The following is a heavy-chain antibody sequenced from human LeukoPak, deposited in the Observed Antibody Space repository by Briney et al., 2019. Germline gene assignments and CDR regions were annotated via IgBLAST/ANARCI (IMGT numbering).Heavy chain of an antibody. J-gene: IGHJ4*02. CDR2: FDPEDGET. CDR3: ATRVACSSTSCYSFDY. Sequence: VASVKVSCKVSGYTLTGLSMHWVRQAPGKGLEWMGGFDPEDGETIYAQKFQGRVTMTEDTSTDTAYMELSSLRSEDTAVYYCATRVACSSTSCYSFDYWGQGTLVTVSS. D-gene: IGHD2-2*01. V-gene: IGHV1-24*01. CDR1: GYTLTGLS.